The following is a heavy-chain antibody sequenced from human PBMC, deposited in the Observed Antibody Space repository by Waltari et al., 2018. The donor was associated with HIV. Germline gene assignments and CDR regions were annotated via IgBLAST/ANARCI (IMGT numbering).Heavy chain of an antibody. CDR1: NGSISSYY. J-gene: IGHJ4*02. V-gene: IGHV4-59*01. CDR2: IYYSGST. D-gene: IGHD3-16*01. CDR3: ARTFRGKGFDY. Sequence: QVQLQESGPGLVKPSVTLSLSCTVSNGSISSYYWSWIRQPPGKGLEWIGYIYYSGSTSYNPSLKSRVTISVDTSKNQFSLNLSSGTAADTAVYYCARTFRGKGFDYWGQGTLVSVSS.